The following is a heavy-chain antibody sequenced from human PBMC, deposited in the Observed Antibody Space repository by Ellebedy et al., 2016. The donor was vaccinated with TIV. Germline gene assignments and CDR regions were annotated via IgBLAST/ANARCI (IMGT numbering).Heavy chain of an antibody. Sequence: GESLKISXKGSGSSFTSYWIGWVRQMPGKGLEWMGRIDPRDSYTKYSPSFQGHVTISADKSISTAYLQWSNLKAADTAIYYCASGSGIYSPDYWGQGTLVTVSS. D-gene: IGHD3-10*01. CDR1: GSSFTSYW. CDR2: IDPRDSYT. J-gene: IGHJ4*02. CDR3: ASGSGIYSPDY. V-gene: IGHV5-10-1*01.